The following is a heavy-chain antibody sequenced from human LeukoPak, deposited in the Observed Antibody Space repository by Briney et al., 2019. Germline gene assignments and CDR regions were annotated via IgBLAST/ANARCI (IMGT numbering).Heavy chain of an antibody. J-gene: IGHJ4*02. V-gene: IGHV3-23*01. CDR1: GFTFSSYA. Sequence: GGSLRLSCAASGFTFSSYAMSWVRQAPGKGLEWVSAISGSGGSTYYADSVKGRFTISRDNSKNTLYLQMNSLRAEDTAVYYCAKANIVVVTAIPFDYWGQGTLVTVSS. CDR2: ISGSGGST. D-gene: IGHD2-21*02. CDR3: AKANIVVVTAIPFDY.